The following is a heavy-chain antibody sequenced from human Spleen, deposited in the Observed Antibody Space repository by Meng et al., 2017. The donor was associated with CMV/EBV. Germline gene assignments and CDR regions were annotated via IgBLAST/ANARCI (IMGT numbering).Heavy chain of an antibody. CDR3: APLPGD. CDR2: IIPNLGMA. CDR1: GGTFSSHS. V-gene: IGHV1-69*02. Sequence: QVQLVQSGAEVKKPGSSVKFSCKASGGTFSSHSISWVRQAPGQGLEWMGRIIPNLGMADYAQKFQGRVTITADKSTSAVYMELSGLRSEDTAVYYCAPLPGDWGHGTLVTVSS. J-gene: IGHJ4*01.